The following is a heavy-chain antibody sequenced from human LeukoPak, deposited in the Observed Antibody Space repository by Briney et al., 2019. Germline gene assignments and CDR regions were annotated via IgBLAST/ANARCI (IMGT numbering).Heavy chain of an antibody. J-gene: IGHJ4*02. D-gene: IGHD6-13*01. CDR1: GGSISSGSYY. CDR2: IYTSGST. Sequence: PSQTLSLTCTVSGGSISSGSYYWSWIRQPAGKGLEWIGRIYTSGSTNYNPSLKSRVTISVDTSKNQFSLKLSSVTAADTAVYYCARGTGRIAADYWGQGTLVTVSS. V-gene: IGHV4-61*02. CDR3: ARGTGRIAADY.